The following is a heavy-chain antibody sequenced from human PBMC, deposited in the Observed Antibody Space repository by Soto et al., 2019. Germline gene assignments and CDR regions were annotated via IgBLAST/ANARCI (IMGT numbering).Heavy chain of an antibody. CDR2: IRPDGSDK. Sequence: EVQLVESGGGLVQPGGSLRLSCAASGFTFSSYWMSWVRQAPGKGLEWVADIRPDGSDKYYVDSVKGRFTISRDNAKNSVCLQMHSLRVEDTAVYYCARQYTYVRVWGQGTLVTVSS. CDR1: GFTFSSYW. V-gene: IGHV3-7*01. D-gene: IGHD3-10*02. J-gene: IGHJ4*02. CDR3: ARQYTYVRV.